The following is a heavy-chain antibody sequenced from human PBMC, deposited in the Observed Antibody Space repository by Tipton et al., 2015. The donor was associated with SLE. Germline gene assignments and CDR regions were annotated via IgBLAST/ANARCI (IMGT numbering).Heavy chain of an antibody. D-gene: IGHD3-10*01. CDR3: ARDSITMVQGVKDWYFNL. Sequence: QSGAEVKKPGSSVKVSCKASGGTFSSYAISWVRQAPGQGLEWMGGIIPIFGTRNYAQKLRGRVTITADESTSTAYMELNSLRSEDTAVYYCARDSITMVQGVKDWYFNLWGRGTLVTVSS. V-gene: IGHV1-69*01. CDR2: IIPIFGTR. CDR1: GGTFSSYA. J-gene: IGHJ2*01.